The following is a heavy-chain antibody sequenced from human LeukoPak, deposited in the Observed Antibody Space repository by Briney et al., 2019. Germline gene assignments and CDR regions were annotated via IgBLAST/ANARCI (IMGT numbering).Heavy chain of an antibody. CDR2: ISAYDGNT. V-gene: IGHV1-18*01. Sequence: ASVKLSCKASGYTFTSFGITWVRQAPGQELEWWGWISAYDGNTNYAQKLQGRVTMTTDTSTSTAYMELRSLRSDDTAVYYCARDGYSYGSDAFDIWGQGTMVTVSS. CDR3: ARDGYSYGSDAFDI. CDR1: GYTFTSFG. D-gene: IGHD5-18*01. J-gene: IGHJ3*02.